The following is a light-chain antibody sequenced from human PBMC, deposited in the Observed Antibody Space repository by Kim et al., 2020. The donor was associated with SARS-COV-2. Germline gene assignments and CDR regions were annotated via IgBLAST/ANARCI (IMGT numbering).Light chain of an antibody. CDR3: QQNNDRCT. CDR2: NAS. J-gene: IGKJ5*01. Sequence: SVSPGERVTLSCRASQSVTTNLAWYQQRPGQAPRLLIYNASRRAKGIPARFSGSGSGTEFTLTISTLESEDSAVYYCQQNNDRCTFGQGTRVEIK. V-gene: IGKV3-15*01. CDR1: QSVTTN.